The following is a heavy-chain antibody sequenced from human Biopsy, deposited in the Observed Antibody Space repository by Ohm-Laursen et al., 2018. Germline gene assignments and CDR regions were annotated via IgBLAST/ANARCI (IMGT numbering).Heavy chain of an antibody. V-gene: IGHV1-69*01. D-gene: IGHD2-2*01. CDR1: GGTFTNYA. CDR3: AREAIGYQLPCDD. Sequence: SSVKVSCKPSGGTFTNYAISWVRQAPGQELEWMGGIIPIFGTANYAQKFQGRVTITADSPTSTVDMELTSLTSDDTAVYFCAREAIGYQLPCDDWGQGTLVTVSS. J-gene: IGHJ4*02. CDR2: IIPIFGTA.